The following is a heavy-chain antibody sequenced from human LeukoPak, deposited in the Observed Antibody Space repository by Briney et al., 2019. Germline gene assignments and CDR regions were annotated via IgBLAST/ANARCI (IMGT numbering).Heavy chain of an antibody. V-gene: IGHV3-23*01. D-gene: IGHD4-17*01. CDR2: IRGDGGTS. Sequence: PGRSLRLSCAASGFTFSSYVMTWVRQAPGKGLEWVSGIRGDGGTSYYADSVKGRFTISRDNSKNTLYLQMNGLSVEDTALYYCVRAEDAADYGDYVHWGQGTLVTVSS. J-gene: IGHJ4*02. CDR3: VRAEDAADYGDYVH. CDR1: GFTFSSYV.